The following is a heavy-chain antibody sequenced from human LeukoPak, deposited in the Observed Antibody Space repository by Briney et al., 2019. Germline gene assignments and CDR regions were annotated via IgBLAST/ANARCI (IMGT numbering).Heavy chain of an antibody. J-gene: IGHJ4*02. CDR2: ISYDGSNK. CDR1: GFTFSSYA. V-gene: IGHV3-30*14. CDR3: ARDFGMAVTGTYFDY. D-gene: IGHD6-19*01. Sequence: GGSLRLSCAASGFTFSSYAMHWVRQAPGKGLEWVAVISYDGSNKYYADSVKGRFTISRDNSKNTLYLQMNSLRAEDTAVYYCARDFGMAVTGTYFDYWGQGTLVTVSS.